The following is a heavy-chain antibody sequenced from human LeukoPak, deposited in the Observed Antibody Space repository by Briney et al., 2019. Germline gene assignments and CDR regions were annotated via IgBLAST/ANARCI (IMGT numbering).Heavy chain of an antibody. J-gene: IGHJ6*02. V-gene: IGHV4-39*01. Sequence: SETLSLTCTVSGASILSSRYYWAWVRQPPGKGLEWIGSIYYSGSTNYNPSLKSRVTISVDTSKNQFSLKLSSVTAADTAVYYCARQAGTGTVAPWRYYYGLDVWGQGTTVTVSS. D-gene: IGHD6-13*01. CDR1: GASILSSRYY. CDR3: ARQAGTGTVAPWRYYYGLDV. CDR2: IYYSGST.